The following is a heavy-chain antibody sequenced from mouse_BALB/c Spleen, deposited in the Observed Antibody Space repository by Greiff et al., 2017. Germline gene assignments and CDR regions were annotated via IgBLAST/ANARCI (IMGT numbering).Heavy chain of an antibody. CDR3: ARGGNYGYYAMDY. CDR2: IYPGDGDT. V-gene: IGHV1-87*01. J-gene: IGHJ4*01. CDR1: GYTFTSYW. Sequence: VKLMESGAELARPGASVKLSCKASGYTFTSYWMQWVKQRPGQGLEWIGAIYPGDGDTRYTQKFKGKATLTADKSSSTAYMQLSSLASEDSAVYYCARGGNYGYYAMDYWGQGTSVTVSS. D-gene: IGHD2-1*01.